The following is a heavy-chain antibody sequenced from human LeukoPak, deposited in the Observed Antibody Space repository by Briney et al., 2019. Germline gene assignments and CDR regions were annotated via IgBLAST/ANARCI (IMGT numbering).Heavy chain of an antibody. CDR1: GYTFTSYG. V-gene: IGHV1-2*02. CDR3: ARVRVGATTSDAFDI. CDR2: INPNSGGT. D-gene: IGHD1-26*01. Sequence: ASVKVSCKASGYTFTSYGISWVRQAPGQGLEWMGWINPNSGGTNYAQKFQGRVTMTRDTSISTAYMELSRLRSDDTAVYYCARVRVGATTSDAFDIWGQGTMVTVSS. J-gene: IGHJ3*02.